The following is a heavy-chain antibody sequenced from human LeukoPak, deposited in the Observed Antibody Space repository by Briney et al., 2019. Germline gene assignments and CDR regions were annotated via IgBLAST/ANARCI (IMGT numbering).Heavy chain of an antibody. CDR1: GFTFSSYA. CDR3: ARDLDSSGYYPGAFDI. D-gene: IGHD3-22*01. V-gene: IGHV3-30*04. CDR2: ISYDGSNK. Sequence: GGSLRLSCAASGFTFSSYAMHWVRQAPGKGLEWVAVISYDGSNKYYADSVKGRFTISRDNSKNTLYLQMNSLRAEDTAVYYCARDLDSSGYYPGAFDIWGQGTMVTVSS. J-gene: IGHJ3*02.